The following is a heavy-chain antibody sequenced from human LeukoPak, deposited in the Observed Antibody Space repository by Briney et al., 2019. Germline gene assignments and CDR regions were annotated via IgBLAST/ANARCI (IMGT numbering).Heavy chain of an antibody. J-gene: IGHJ1*01. Sequence: GRSLRLSCAASGFTFSSYAMHWVRQAPGKGLEWVAVISYDGSNKYYADSVKGRFTISRDNSKNTLYLQMNSLRAEDTAVYYCARDSGLAAAGTWGYFQHWGQGTLVTVSS. CDR1: GFTFSSYA. CDR3: ARDSGLAAAGTWGYFQH. CDR2: ISYDGSNK. V-gene: IGHV3-30*04. D-gene: IGHD6-13*01.